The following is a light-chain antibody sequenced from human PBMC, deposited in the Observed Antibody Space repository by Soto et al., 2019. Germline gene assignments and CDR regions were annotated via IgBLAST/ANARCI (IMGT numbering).Light chain of an antibody. J-gene: IGLJ3*02. CDR2: EVR. CDR1: TNDIGGYNY. CDR3: CSYTVSATLV. Sequence: QSALTQPASVSGSPGHSITISCSGTTNDIGGYNYVSWYQHHPGKVPKVIIYEVRNRPSGFSNRCSGSKSGNTASLTISGLQAEDEADYYCCSYTVSATLVFGGGTKVTVL. V-gene: IGLV2-14*01.